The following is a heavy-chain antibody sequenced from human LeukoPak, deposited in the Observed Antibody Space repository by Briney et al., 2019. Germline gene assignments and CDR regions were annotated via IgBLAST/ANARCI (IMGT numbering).Heavy chain of an antibody. CDR3: ASVDIVATNRGY. V-gene: IGHV3-21*01. Sequence: PGGSLRLSCAASGFTFSSYSMNWVRQAPGKGLEWVSSISSSSSYIYYADSVKGRFTISRDNAKNSLYLQMNSLRAEDTAVYYCASVDIVATNRGYWGQGTLVTVSS. D-gene: IGHD5-12*01. CDR1: GFTFSSYS. CDR2: ISSSSSYI. J-gene: IGHJ4*02.